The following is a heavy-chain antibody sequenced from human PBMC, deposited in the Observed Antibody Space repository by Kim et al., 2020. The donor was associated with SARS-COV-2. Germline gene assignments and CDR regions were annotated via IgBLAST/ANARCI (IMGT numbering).Heavy chain of an antibody. J-gene: IGHJ4*02. CDR2: ITVSSTHI. CDR3: ARGWFGQVGDY. Sequence: GGSLSLSCAASGFTFNTYTMDWVRQAPGQGLEWVSSITVSSTHIYYADSVKGRFTISRDNARNSVYLQMNSLRVDDTAVYYCARGWFGQVGDYWGQGTRV. CDR1: GFTFNTYT. V-gene: IGHV3-21*01. D-gene: IGHD3-10*01.